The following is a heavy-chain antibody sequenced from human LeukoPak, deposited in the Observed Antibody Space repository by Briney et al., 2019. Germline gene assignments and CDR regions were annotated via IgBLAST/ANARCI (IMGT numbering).Heavy chain of an antibody. Sequence: SETLSLTCTVSGGSISNYYWSWIRQPPGKGPEWIGYIYYSGRTRYNPSLKSPVTISVDTSKNQFSLRLNSVTAADTAVYYCARGVYSSGWRSWDYFDYWGQGTLVTVSS. CDR3: ARGVYSSGWRSWDYFDY. J-gene: IGHJ4*02. D-gene: IGHD6-19*01. CDR1: GGSISNYY. CDR2: IYYSGRT. V-gene: IGHV4-59*12.